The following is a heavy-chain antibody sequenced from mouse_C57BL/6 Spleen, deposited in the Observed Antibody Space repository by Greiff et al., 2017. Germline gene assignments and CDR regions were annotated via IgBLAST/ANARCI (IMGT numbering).Heavy chain of an antibody. V-gene: IGHV2-5*01. D-gene: IGHD1-1*01. J-gene: IGHJ4*01. CDR2: IWRGGST. CDR3: AKTVVALDYAMDY. Sequence: QVQLQQSGPGLVQPSQSLSITCTVSGFSLTSYGVHWVRQSPGKGLEWLGVIWRGGSTDYNAAFMSRLSITKDNSKSQVFFKMNSLQADDTAIYXCAKTVVALDYAMDYWGQGTSVTVSS. CDR1: GFSLTSYG.